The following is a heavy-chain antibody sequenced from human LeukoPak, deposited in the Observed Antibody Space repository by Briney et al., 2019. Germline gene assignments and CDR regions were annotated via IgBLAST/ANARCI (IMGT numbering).Heavy chain of an antibody. J-gene: IGHJ4*02. CDR1: GYSISSGYY. V-gene: IGHV4-38-2*02. D-gene: IGHD5-12*01. CDR2: IYHSGST. Sequence: SETLSLTCTVSGYSISSGYYWGWIRQPPGKGLEWIGSIYHSGSTYYNPSLKSRVTISVDTSKNQFSLKLSSVTAADTAVYYCARVSSGYDDPSYFDYWGQGTLVTVSS. CDR3: ARVSSGYDDPSYFDY.